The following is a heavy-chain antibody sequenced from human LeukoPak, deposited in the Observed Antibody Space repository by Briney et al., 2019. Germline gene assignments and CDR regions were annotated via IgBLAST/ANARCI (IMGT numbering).Heavy chain of an antibody. D-gene: IGHD5-18*01. CDR2: IRYDGSNK. CDR3: AKMLVDSYGLDAFDI. J-gene: IGHJ3*02. Sequence: GGSLSLSCAASGFTFSSYGMHWVRQAPGKGLEWVAFIRYDGSNKYYADSVKGRFTISRDNSKNTLYLQMNSLREEDTAVYYCAKMLVDSYGLDAFDIWGQGTMVTVSS. CDR1: GFTFSSYG. V-gene: IGHV3-30*02.